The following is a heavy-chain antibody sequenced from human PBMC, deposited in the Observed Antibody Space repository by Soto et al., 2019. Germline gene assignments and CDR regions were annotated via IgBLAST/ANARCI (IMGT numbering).Heavy chain of an antibody. CDR2: INAGNGNT. D-gene: IGHD5-18*01. V-gene: IGHV1-3*01. Sequence: ASVKVSCKASGYTFTRYAMHWVRQAPGQRLEWMGWINAGNGNTKYSQKFQGRVTITRDTSASTAYMELSSLRSDDTAVYYCASTGTWIQLWSRDYYYYYGMDVWGQGTTVTVSS. J-gene: IGHJ6*02. CDR1: GYTFTRYA. CDR3: ASTGTWIQLWSRDYYYYYGMDV.